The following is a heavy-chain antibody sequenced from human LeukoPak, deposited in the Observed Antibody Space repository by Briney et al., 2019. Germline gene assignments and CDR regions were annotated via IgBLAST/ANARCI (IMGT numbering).Heavy chain of an antibody. CDR2: IIPIFGTA. V-gene: IGHV1-69*06. Sequence: SVKISCKASGGTFSSYAISWVRQAPGQGLEWMGGIIPIFGTANYAQKFQGRVTITADKSTSTAYMELSSLRSEDTAVYYCARTVGYSGYDYLAWFDYWGQGTLVTVSS. D-gene: IGHD5-12*01. CDR3: ARTVGYSGYDYLAWFDY. J-gene: IGHJ4*02. CDR1: GGTFSSYA.